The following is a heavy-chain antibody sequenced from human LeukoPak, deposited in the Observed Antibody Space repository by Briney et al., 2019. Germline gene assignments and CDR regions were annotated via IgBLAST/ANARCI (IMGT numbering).Heavy chain of an antibody. D-gene: IGHD5-18*01. CDR1: GFTFSSYS. CDR3: ARVKISGLYSYGSNGY. Sequence: GGSLRLSCAASGFTFSSYSMNWVRQAPGKGLEWVSCISSSSSTIYYADSVKGRFTISRDNDKNSLYLQMNSLRAEDTAVYYCARVKISGLYSYGSNGYWGQGTLVTVSS. V-gene: IGHV3-48*04. J-gene: IGHJ4*02. CDR2: ISSSSSTI.